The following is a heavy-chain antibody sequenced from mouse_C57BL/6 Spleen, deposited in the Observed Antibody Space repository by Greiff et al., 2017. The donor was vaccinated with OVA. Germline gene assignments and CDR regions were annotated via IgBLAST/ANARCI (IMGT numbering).Heavy chain of an antibody. J-gene: IGHJ2*01. CDR3: ARMAGGTTVVGDY. CDR2: INPSNGGT. D-gene: IGHD1-1*01. Sequence: QVQLQQSGTELVKPGASVKLSCKASCYTFTSYWMHWVKQRPGQGLEWIGNINPSNGGTNYNEKFKSKATLTVDKSSSTAYMQLSSLTSEDSAVYYCARMAGGTTVVGDYWGQGTTLTVSS. CDR1: CYTFTSYW. V-gene: IGHV1-53*01.